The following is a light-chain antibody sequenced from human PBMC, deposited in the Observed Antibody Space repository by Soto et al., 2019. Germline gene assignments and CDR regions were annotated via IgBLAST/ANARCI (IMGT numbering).Light chain of an antibody. V-gene: IGKV1-5*03. CDR1: QTMSSW. CDR3: QQYTTCPLT. J-gene: IGKJ4*02. Sequence: QMTQSPSTLSGSVGDRVTITSRASQTMSSWLAWYQQKPGKAPKRLIYKASTLKSGVPSRFSGSGSGTEFTLTISSLQPDDFATDYCQQYTTCPLTFGGGTKVDIK. CDR2: KAS.